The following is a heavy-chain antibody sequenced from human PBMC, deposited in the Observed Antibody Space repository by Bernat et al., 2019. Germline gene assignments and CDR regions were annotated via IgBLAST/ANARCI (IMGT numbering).Heavy chain of an antibody. CDR3: ARGGYDYIWGSYRYYYYYMDV. D-gene: IGHD3-16*02. Sequence: QVQLQQWGAGLLKPSETLSLTCAVYGGSFSGYYWSWIRQPPGKGLEWIGEINHSGSTNNNPSLKSRVTISVDTSKNQFSLKLSSVTAADTAVYYCARGGYDYIWGSYRYYYYYMDVWGKGTTVTVSS. V-gene: IGHV4-34*01. CDR1: GGSFSGYY. CDR2: INHSGST. J-gene: IGHJ6*03.